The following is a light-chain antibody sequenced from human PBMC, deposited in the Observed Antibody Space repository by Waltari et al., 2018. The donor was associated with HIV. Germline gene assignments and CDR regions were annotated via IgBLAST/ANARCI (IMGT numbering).Light chain of an antibody. CDR3: QSYDTSLGGWV. Sequence: QSVLPQPPSVSGAPGQRVTISCTGRRTNIGAGYDVHWYQQLPGTAPKLRILRNVNRPSGVPDRFSGSKSGTSASLAITGLQAEDEADFYCQSYDTSLGGWVFGGGTKLTVL. J-gene: IGLJ3*02. CDR1: RTNIGAGYD. V-gene: IGLV1-40*01. CDR2: RNV.